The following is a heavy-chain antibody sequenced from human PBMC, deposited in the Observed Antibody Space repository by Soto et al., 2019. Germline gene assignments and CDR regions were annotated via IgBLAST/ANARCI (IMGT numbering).Heavy chain of an antibody. D-gene: IGHD3-22*01. V-gene: IGHV4-59*01. CDR1: GGSISSYY. Sequence: SETLSLTCTVSGGSISSYYWSWIRHPPGKGLEWIGYIYYSGSTNYNPSLKSRVTISVDTSKNQFSLKLSSVTAADTAVYYCARESFYDSGGFHGFDYWGQGTLVTVSS. CDR2: IYYSGST. CDR3: ARESFYDSGGFHGFDY. J-gene: IGHJ4*02.